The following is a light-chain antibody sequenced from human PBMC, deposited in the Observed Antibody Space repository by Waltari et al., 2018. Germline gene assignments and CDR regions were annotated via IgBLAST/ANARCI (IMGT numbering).Light chain of an antibody. Sequence: SYVLTQPPSVSVAPGQTARITCGGINLGRKGVPWYQQKPGQAPVLVVDDDSDRPSGIPERFSGSNSGNPATLTISRVAAGDEADYYCQVWDSSSDHVVFGGGTKLTVL. CDR2: DDS. CDR1: NLGRKG. CDR3: QVWDSSSDHVV. V-gene: IGLV3-21*02. J-gene: IGLJ2*01.